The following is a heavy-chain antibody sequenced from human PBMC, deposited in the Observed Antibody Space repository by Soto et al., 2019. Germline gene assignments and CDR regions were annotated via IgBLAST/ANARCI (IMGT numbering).Heavy chain of an antibody. D-gene: IGHD6-19*01. CDR1: GFTFSSYG. J-gene: IGHJ4*02. V-gene: IGHV3-33*01. CDR3: ARDGGQWLVRLMFDY. Sequence: QVQLVESGGGVVQPGRSLRLSCAASGFTFSSYGMHWVRQAPGKGLEWVAVIWYDGNNKYYADSVKGRLTISRDNSKNTLYLQMNSLRAEDTAVYYCARDGGQWLVRLMFDYWGQGTLVTVSS. CDR2: IWYDGNNK.